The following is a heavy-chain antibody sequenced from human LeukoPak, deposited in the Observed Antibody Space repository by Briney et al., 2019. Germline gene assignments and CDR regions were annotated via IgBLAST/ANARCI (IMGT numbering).Heavy chain of an antibody. V-gene: IGHV3-23*01. Sequence: GGSLRLSCAASGFTFSSYAMSWVRQAPGKGLEWVSAISGSGGSTYYADSVKGRFTISRDNSKNTLYLQMNSLRAEDTAVYYCAKDRYCTNGVCYTFDPWGQGTLVTVSS. CDR1: GFTFSSYA. J-gene: IGHJ5*02. CDR2: ISGSGGST. CDR3: AKDRYCTNGVCYTFDP. D-gene: IGHD2-8*01.